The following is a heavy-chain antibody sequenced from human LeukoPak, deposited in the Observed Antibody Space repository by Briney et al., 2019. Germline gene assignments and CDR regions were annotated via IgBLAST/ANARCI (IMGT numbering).Heavy chain of an antibody. D-gene: IGHD3-10*01. CDR1: GFTFSDYD. Sequence: GGSLRLSCAASGFTFSDYDMSWIRQAPGKGLEWVSDISSSGSTIYYADSVKGRFTISRDNAKNTLYLQMNSLRAEDTAVYYCARDYGSGSYYFDYWGQRTLVAVSS. V-gene: IGHV3-11*01. CDR2: ISSSGSTI. CDR3: ARDYGSGSYYFDY. J-gene: IGHJ4*02.